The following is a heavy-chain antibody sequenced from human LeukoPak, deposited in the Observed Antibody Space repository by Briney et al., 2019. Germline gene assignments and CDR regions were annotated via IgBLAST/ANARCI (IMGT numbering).Heavy chain of an antibody. V-gene: IGHV4-59*01. CDR2: IYYSGST. Sequence: PSETLSLTCTVSGGSISSYYWSWIRQPPGKGLEWIGYIYYSGSTNCNPSLKSRVTISVDTSKNQFSLKLSSVTAADTAVYYCARSLGGYYDSSGSDAFDIWGQGTMVTVSS. CDR3: ARSLGGYYDSSGSDAFDI. D-gene: IGHD3-22*01. CDR1: GGSISSYY. J-gene: IGHJ3*02.